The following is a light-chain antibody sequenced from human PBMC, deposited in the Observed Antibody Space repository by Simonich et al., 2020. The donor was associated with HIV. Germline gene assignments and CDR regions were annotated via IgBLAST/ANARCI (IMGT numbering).Light chain of an antibody. CDR1: QSIRSY. Sequence: DIQMTQFPSSLSASVGDRVTITCRASQSIRSYLNWYQQKPGKAPKLLIYAASSSQSGVPSRVSGSGSGTDFTLTISSLQPEDFASYYCQQYHSYSQTFGQGTKLEFK. CDR2: AAS. CDR3: QQYHSYSQT. V-gene: IGKV1-39*01. J-gene: IGKJ2*01.